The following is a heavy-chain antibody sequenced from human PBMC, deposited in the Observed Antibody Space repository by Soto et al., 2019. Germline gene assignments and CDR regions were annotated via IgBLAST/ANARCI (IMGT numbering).Heavy chain of an antibody. V-gene: IGHV3-23*01. CDR1: GFTFSNFA. D-gene: IGHD5-12*01. CDR2: IINSGIST. CDR3: AKDREGAYDDFDY. J-gene: IGHJ4*02. Sequence: EVQLLESGGGLVQPGGSLRLSCAASGFTFSNFAMSWVRQGPGKGLEWVSTIINSGISTYYADSVKGRFTISRDNSKNTLFLQMNSLRAEDSAVYYCAKDREGAYDDFDYWGRGIPVTVSS.